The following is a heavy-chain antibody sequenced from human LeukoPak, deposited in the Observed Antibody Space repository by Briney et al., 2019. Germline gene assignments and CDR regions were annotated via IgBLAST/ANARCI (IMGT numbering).Heavy chain of an antibody. CDR3: ARSLQLWNSNYFDY. CDR1: GGSISSYY. V-gene: IGHV4-59*01. Sequence: SETLSLTCTVSGGSISSYYWSWIRQPPGKGLEWIGYIYYSGSTNYNPSLKRRVTISVDTSKNQFSLKLSSVTAADTAVYYCARSLQLWNSNYFDYWGQGTLVTVSS. CDR2: IYYSGST. D-gene: IGHD5-18*01. J-gene: IGHJ4*02.